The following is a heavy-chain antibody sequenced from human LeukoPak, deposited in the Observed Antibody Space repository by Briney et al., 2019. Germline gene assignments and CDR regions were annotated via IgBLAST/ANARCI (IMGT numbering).Heavy chain of an antibody. CDR3: ASNYRPGIADQGDY. V-gene: IGHV4-39*07. Sequence: PSETLSLTCTVSGGSISSGDYYWSWIRQPPGKGLEWIGEINHSGSTNYNPSLKSRVTISVDTSKNQFSLKLSSVTAADTAVYYCASNYRPGIADQGDYWGQGTLVTVSS. D-gene: IGHD6-13*01. CDR1: GGSISSGDYY. CDR2: INHSGST. J-gene: IGHJ4*02.